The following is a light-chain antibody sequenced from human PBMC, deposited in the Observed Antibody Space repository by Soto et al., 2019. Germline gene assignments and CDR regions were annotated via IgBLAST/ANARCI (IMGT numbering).Light chain of an antibody. CDR2: EGD. CDR3: CSYARGSTLV. CDR1: SSDVGNYNL. Sequence: QSVLTQPASVSGSPGQSITISCTGTSSDVGNYNLVSWHQQHPGKAPKLMIYEGDKRPSGVSNRFFGSKSGNTASLTISGLQAEDEADYYCCSYARGSTLVFGGGTKLTVL. J-gene: IGLJ3*02. V-gene: IGLV2-23*01.